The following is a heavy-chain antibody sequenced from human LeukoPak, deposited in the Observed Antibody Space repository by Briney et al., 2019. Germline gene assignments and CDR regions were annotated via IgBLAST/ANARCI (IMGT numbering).Heavy chain of an antibody. D-gene: IGHD1-26*01. J-gene: IGHJ3*02. Sequence: ASVKVSCKASGGTFSSYAISWVRQAPGQGLEWMGGIIPIFGTANYAQKFQGRVTITADESTSTAYMEPSSLRSEDTAVYYCARVWWELRAFDIWGQGTMVTVSS. CDR1: GGTFSSYA. CDR2: IIPIFGTA. V-gene: IGHV1-69*13. CDR3: ARVWWELRAFDI.